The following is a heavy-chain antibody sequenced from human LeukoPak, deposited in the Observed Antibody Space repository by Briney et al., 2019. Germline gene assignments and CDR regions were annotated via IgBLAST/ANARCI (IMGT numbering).Heavy chain of an antibody. CDR3: ARRSAAKDAFDI. CDR2: LNSDGSST. Sequence: GGSLRLSCAASGFTFSNYWMHWVRQAPGKGLVWVSRLNSDGSSTNYADSVKGRFTISRDNAKHTLYLQMNSLRAEDTAVYYCARRSAAKDAFDIWGQGTMVTVSS. V-gene: IGHV3-74*01. J-gene: IGHJ3*02. CDR1: GFTFSNYW. D-gene: IGHD6-25*01.